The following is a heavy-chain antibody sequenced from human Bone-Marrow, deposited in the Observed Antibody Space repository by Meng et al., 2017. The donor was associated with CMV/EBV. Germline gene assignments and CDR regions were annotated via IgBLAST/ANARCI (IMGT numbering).Heavy chain of an antibody. CDR1: GFTFDDYG. D-gene: IGHD2-2*01. J-gene: IGHJ5*02. CDR2: ISSSSSYI. CDR3: ARGYCSSTSCYS. Sequence: GGSLRLSCAASGFTFDDYGMTWVRQAPGKGLEWVSSISSSSSYIYYADSVKGRFTISRDNAKNSLYLQMNSLRAEDTAVYYCARGYCSSTSCYSWGQGTLVTVSS. V-gene: IGHV3-21*01.